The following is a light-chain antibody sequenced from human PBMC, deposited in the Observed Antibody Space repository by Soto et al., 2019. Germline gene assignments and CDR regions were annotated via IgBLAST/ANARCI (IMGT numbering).Light chain of an antibody. V-gene: IGKV1-6*01. Sequence: IQMTQSPSSLSASAGDRVTITCRASQSISSFLNWYQQKPGKAPKVLIYAASRLESGVPSRFSGSGSGTDFTLTISSLQPEDFATYYCLQDYNYPLTFGGGTKVDIK. CDR2: AAS. CDR1: QSISSF. CDR3: LQDYNYPLT. J-gene: IGKJ4*01.